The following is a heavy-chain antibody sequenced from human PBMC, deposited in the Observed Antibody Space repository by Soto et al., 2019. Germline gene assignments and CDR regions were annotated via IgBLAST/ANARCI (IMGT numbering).Heavy chain of an antibody. CDR1: RYTFTGYY. CDR2: TSPSSLAT. D-gene: IGHD2-21*01. Sequence: GASVKGSCKASRYTFTGYYIHWVRQSPGQGLEWMGWTSPSSLATNYAQRFQGRVTMSRDRATSTVYMELRRLRSDDTAVYYCEREDAERATRFLDYWGQGTVVTVSS. V-gene: IGHV1-2*02. J-gene: IGHJ4*02. CDR3: EREDAERATRFLDY.